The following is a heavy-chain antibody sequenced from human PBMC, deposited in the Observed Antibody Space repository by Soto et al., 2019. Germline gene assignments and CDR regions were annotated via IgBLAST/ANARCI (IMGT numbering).Heavy chain of an antibody. CDR1: GITFSTSA. Sequence: PGGSLRLSCAAAGITFSTSAMSWVRQAPGKGLEWVSAISGSADSSYYADSVKGRFIISRDHSRDTLYLQMNSLSADDTAVYYCARGSSSGWPWYFDLWGRGTLVTVSS. CDR2: ISGSADSS. D-gene: IGHD6-19*01. V-gene: IGHV3-23*01. J-gene: IGHJ2*01. CDR3: ARGSSSGWPWYFDL.